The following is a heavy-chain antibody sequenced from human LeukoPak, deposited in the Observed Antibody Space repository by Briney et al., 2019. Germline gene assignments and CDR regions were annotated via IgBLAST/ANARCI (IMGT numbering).Heavy chain of an antibody. CDR1: GGSISSSSYY. Sequence: PSETLSLTCTVSGGSISSSSYYWGWIRQPPGKGLEWIGSIYYSGSTYYNPSLKSRVTISVDTSKNQFSLKLSSVTAADTAVYYCARHVSARRLWPYYYYYYGMDVWGQGTTVTVSS. D-gene: IGHD5-18*01. V-gene: IGHV4-39*01. CDR2: IYYSGST. CDR3: ARHVSARRLWPYYYYYYGMDV. J-gene: IGHJ6*02.